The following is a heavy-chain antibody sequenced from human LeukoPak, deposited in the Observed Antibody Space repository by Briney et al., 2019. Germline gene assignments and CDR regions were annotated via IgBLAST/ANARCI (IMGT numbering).Heavy chain of an antibody. V-gene: IGHV3-30*02. CDR3: ARDYAWDSYGLVLDS. J-gene: IGHJ4*02. D-gene: IGHD3-16*02. CDR1: RFTFSSYG. Sequence: GGSLRLSCAASRFTFSSYGMHWVRQAPGKGLEWVAFIRYDGSYKSYADSVKGRFTISRDNSKNTLYLQMNSLRAEDTAVYYCARDYAWDSYGLVLDSWGQGALVTVSS. CDR2: IRYDGSYK.